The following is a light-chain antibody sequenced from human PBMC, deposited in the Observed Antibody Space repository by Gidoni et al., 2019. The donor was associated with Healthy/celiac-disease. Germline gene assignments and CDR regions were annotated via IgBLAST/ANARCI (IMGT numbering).Light chain of an antibody. Sequence: IVLTPSPATLSLSPGERATLSCRASQSVSSYLAWYQQKPGQAPRLLIYDASNRATGIPARFSGSGSGTDCTLTISSLDPEDFAVYYCQQRSNWPPLTFGGGTKVEIK. CDR1: QSVSSY. V-gene: IGKV3-11*01. CDR3: QQRSNWPPLT. CDR2: DAS. J-gene: IGKJ4*01.